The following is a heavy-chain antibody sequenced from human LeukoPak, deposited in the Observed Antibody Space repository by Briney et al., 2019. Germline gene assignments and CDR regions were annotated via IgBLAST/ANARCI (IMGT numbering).Heavy chain of an antibody. CDR1: GFTFSDYY. J-gene: IGHJ6*02. CDR3: ARIEYYYGMDV. D-gene: IGHD1-26*01. Sequence: GGSLRLSCAASGFTFSDYYMSWIRQAPGKGLEWVSYISSSSSYTNYADSVKGRFTISRDNAKNSLYLQMNSLRAEDMAVYYCARIEYYYGMDVWGQGTTVTVSS. CDR2: ISSSSSYT. V-gene: IGHV3-11*06.